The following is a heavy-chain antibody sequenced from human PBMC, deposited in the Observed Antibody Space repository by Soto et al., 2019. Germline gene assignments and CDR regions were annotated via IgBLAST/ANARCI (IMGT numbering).Heavy chain of an antibody. V-gene: IGHV1-2*02. CDR1: GYTFTGYY. CDR2: INPNSGGT. J-gene: IGHJ4*02. Sequence: ASVKVSCKASGYTFTGYYMHWVRQAPGQGLEWMRWINPNSGGTNYAQKFQGRVTMTRDTSISTAYMELSRLRSDDTAVYYWARGGRWHTHYHDSSGDPLIDYWGQGTQVTVSS. CDR3: ARGGRWHTHYHDSSGDPLIDY. D-gene: IGHD3-22*01.